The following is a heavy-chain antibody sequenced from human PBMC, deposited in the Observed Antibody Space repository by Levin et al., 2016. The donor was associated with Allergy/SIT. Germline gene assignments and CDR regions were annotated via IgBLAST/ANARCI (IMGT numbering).Heavy chain of an antibody. J-gene: IGHJ4*02. CDR3: TTDRGDSYARFDY. D-gene: IGHD2-21*02. CDR2: IKSKTDGGTT. Sequence: GGSLRLSCAAPGFTFSNAWMSWVRQAPGKGLEWVGRIKSKTDGGTTDYAAPVKGRFTISRDDSKNTVYLQMNSLKTEDTAVYYCTTDRGDSYARFDYWGQGTLVTVSS. CDR1: GFTFSNAW. V-gene: IGHV3-15*01.